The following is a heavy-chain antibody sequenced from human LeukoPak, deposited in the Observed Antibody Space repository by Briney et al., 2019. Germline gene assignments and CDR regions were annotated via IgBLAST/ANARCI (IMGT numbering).Heavy chain of an antibody. D-gene: IGHD3-16*02. J-gene: IGHJ1*01. V-gene: IGHV4-34*01. CDR1: GGSFSGYY. Sequence: PSETLSLTCAVYGGSFSGYYWSWIRQPPGKGLEWIGEINHSGSTNYNPSLKSRVTISVDTSKNQFSLKLSSVTAADTAVYYCARGGYDYVWGSYRSNEYFQHWGQGTLVTVSS. CDR2: INHSGST. CDR3: ARGGYDYVWGSYRSNEYFQH.